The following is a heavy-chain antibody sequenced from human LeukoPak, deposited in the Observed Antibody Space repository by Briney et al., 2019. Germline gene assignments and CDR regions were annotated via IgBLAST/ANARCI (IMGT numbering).Heavy chain of an antibody. Sequence: GESLKISCKCSGYSFTTYWIGWVRPMPGKGLEWMGIIYPGDSDTRYSPSFQGQVTISADKSISTAYLQWSSLKASDTAMYYCARAKFCSGGSCYAEYWGQGTLVTVSS. CDR3: ARAKFCSGGSCYAEY. CDR2: IYPGDSDT. J-gene: IGHJ4*02. D-gene: IGHD2-15*01. CDR1: GYSFTTYW. V-gene: IGHV5-51*01.